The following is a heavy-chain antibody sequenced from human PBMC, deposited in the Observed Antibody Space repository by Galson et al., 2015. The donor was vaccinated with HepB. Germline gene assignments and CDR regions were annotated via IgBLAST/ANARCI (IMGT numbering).Heavy chain of an antibody. Sequence: SLRLSCAASGFTFSSYWMSWVRQAPGKGLEWVANIKQDGSQKQYVDSVKGRFTISRDNAKNSLYLQMNSLRAEDTAVYYCARSDSGFIFDFWGQGTLVTVSS. CDR3: ARSDSGFIFDF. V-gene: IGHV3-7*03. CDR1: GFTFSSYW. CDR2: IKQDGSQK. J-gene: IGHJ4*02. D-gene: IGHD6-19*01.